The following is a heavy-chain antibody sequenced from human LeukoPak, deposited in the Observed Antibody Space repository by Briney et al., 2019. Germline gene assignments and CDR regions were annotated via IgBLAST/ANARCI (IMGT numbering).Heavy chain of an antibody. CDR1: GFSFISYS. D-gene: IGHD1-1*01. V-gene: IGHV3-23*01. CDR3: AKATGTLGN. J-gene: IGHJ4*02. Sequence: GGSLRLSCAASGFSFISYSMNWVRQAPGKGLEWVSTISNSDDNTYYADSVKGRFTISRDNSKNTLYLQMNSLTAEDTAIYYCAKATGTLGNWGQGTLVTVSA. CDR2: ISNSDDNT.